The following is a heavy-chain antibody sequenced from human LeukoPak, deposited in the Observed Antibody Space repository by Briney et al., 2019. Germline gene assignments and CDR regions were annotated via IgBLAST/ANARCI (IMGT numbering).Heavy chain of an antibody. J-gene: IGHJ4*02. V-gene: IGHV3-48*03. CDR3: ARVSSTWYLDY. CDR1: GFTFAGYE. CDR2: ISSSGSTL. D-gene: IGHD6-13*01. Sequence: GGSLRLSCAASGFTFAGYEMNWVRQAPGKGLEWVSYISSSGSTLYYADSVKGRFTISRDNAKNSLSLQMNSLRAEDAALYYCARVSSTWYLDYWGQGTLVTVSS.